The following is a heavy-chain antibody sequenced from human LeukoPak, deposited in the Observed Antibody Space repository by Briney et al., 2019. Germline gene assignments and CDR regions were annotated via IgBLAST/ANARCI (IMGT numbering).Heavy chain of an antibody. J-gene: IGHJ6*03. CDR2: IIPIFGTA. Sequence: ASVKVSCKASGGTFSSYAISWVRQAPGKGLEWMGGIIPIFGTANYAQKFQGRVTITTDESTSTAYMELSSLRSEDTAVYYCAREAGYDYYGSGSYRYYYYMDVWGKGTTVTVSS. CDR3: AREAGYDYYGSGSYRYYYYMDV. D-gene: IGHD3-10*01. CDR1: GGTFSSYA. V-gene: IGHV1-69*05.